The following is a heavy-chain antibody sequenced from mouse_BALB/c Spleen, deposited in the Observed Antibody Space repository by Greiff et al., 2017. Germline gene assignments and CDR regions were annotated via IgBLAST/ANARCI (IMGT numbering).Heavy chain of an antibody. CDR3: NAHGRTFFDY. D-gene: IGHD1-1*02. CDR2: IDPENGDT. J-gene: IGHJ2*01. V-gene: IGHV14-4*02. CDR1: GFNIKDYY. Sequence: VQLQQSGAELVRSGASVKLSCTASGFNIKDYYMHWVKQRPEQGLEWIGWIDPENGDTEYAPKFQGKATMTADTSSNTAYLQLSSLTSEDTAVYYCNAHGRTFFDYWGQGTTRTVSS.